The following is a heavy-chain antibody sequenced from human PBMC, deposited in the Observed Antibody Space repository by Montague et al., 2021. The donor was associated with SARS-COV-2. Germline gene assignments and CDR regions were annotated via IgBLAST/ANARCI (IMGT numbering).Heavy chain of an antibody. Sequence: SETLSLTCTVYGGSISSYYWSWIRQPPEKGLEWIGEINHSANTKYNSSLKSPVTISMDTSKNQFSLKMTSVTAADTATYYCASGIYPSGSYYNRYYYGLNIWGPGTTVTVSS. V-gene: IGHV4-34*01. J-gene: IGHJ6*02. CDR2: INHSANT. D-gene: IGHD3-10*01. CDR1: GGSISSYY. CDR3: ASGIYPSGSYYNRYYYGLNI.